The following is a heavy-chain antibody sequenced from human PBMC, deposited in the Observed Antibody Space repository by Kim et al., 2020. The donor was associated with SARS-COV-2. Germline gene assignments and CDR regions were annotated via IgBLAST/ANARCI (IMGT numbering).Heavy chain of an antibody. J-gene: IGHJ4*02. D-gene: IGHD1-26*01. Sequence: YADSVKGRFTISRDNAKNSLYLQMNSLRAEDTAVYYCARDSVGATRALDYWGQGTLVTVSS. CDR3: ARDSVGATRALDY. V-gene: IGHV3-21*01.